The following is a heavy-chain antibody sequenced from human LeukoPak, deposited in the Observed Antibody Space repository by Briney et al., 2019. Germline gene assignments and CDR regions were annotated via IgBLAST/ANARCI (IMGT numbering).Heavy chain of an antibody. Sequence: GGSLRLSCAASGFTFSSYAMSRVRQAPGKGLEWVSAISGSGGSTYYADSVKGRFTISRDNSKNPLYLQMNSLRVEDTAVYYCAKGSGAWVAVAEWFDPWGQGTLVTVSS. D-gene: IGHD6-19*01. CDR3: AKGSGAWVAVAEWFDP. V-gene: IGHV3-23*01. J-gene: IGHJ5*02. CDR2: ISGSGGST. CDR1: GFTFSSYA.